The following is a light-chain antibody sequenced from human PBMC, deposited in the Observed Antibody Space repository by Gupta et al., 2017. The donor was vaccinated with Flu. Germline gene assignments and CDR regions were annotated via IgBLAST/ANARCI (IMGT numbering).Light chain of an antibody. CDR3: SSYAGSNNLV. J-gene: IGLJ3*02. CDR1: SSDIGRYNY. CDR2: EVN. Sequence: QSALTQPPSASGSPGQSVAISCTGTSSDIGRYNYVSWYQQHPGKAPKLMIYEVNKRPSGVPDRFSGSKSGNTASLTVSGLQVEDDAEYYCSSYAGSNNLVFGGGTKLTVL. V-gene: IGLV2-8*01.